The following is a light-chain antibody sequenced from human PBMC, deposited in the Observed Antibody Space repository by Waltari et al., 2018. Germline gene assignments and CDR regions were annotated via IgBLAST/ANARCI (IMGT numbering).Light chain of an antibody. CDR2: SVS. CDR1: QSPLHSNGNIY. Sequence: DIVMIQSPVSLPVSPGEPASISCRSSQSPLHSNGNIYLDWYVQKPGQSPQLLIYSVSNRASGVPDRFSGSGSGTDFTLKISRVEAEDVGVYYCMNVVQTLTFGGGTKVEIK. J-gene: IGKJ4*01. CDR3: MNVVQTLT. V-gene: IGKV2-28*01.